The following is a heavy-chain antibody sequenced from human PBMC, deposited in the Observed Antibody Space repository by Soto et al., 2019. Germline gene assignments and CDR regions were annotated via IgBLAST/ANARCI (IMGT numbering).Heavy chain of an antibody. J-gene: IGHJ5*02. CDR1: SGSISSADYY. CDR2: IYYTGSA. CDR3: ASGGSSNWFDP. V-gene: IGHV4-30-4*01. D-gene: IGHD1-26*01. Sequence: VQLQESGPGLVKPSQTLSLTCTVSSGSISSADYYWSWIRQPPGKGLEWIGYIYYTGSAYYNPSXKCXVTMSVDTSKNQFSLKVTSVTAADTAVYYCASGGSSNWFDPWGQGTLVTVSS.